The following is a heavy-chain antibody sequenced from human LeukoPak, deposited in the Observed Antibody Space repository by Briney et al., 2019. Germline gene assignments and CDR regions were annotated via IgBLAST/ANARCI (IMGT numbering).Heavy chain of an antibody. CDR3: AFSMAAFYYYYYYMDV. Sequence: GSSVKVSCKASGGTFSSYAISCVRQAPGQGLEWMGGIIPIFGTANYAQKFQGRVTITTDESTSTAYMELSSLRSEDTAVYYCAFSMAAFYYYYYYMDVWGKGTTVTVSS. V-gene: IGHV1-69*05. CDR1: GGTFSSYA. J-gene: IGHJ6*03. CDR2: IIPIFGTA. D-gene: IGHD6-6*01.